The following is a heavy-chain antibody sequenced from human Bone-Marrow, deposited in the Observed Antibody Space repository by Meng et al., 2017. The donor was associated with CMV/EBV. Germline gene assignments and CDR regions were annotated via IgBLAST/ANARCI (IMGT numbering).Heavy chain of an antibody. D-gene: IGHD1-26*01. CDR3: ARRQIVGATTFDY. Sequence: GESLKISCAASGFTFSDYYMSWIRQAPGKGLEWVSYISSSGSTIYYADSVKGRFTISRDNAKNSLYLQMNSLRAEDTAVYYCARRQIVGATTFDYWGQGTLVTVSS. CDR2: ISSSGSTI. V-gene: IGHV3-11*04. J-gene: IGHJ4*02. CDR1: GFTFSDYY.